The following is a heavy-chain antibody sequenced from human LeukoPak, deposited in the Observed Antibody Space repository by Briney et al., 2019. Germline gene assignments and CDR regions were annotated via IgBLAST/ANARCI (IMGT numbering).Heavy chain of an antibody. D-gene: IGHD2-2*01. CDR1: GFTFYNYA. Sequence: PGGSLRLSCAASGFTFYNYAMSWVRQAPGKGLEWVSALIDSGDTTYYADSVKGRFTISRDNAKNSLYLQMNSLRAEDTAVYYCASTPRDYWGQGTLVTVSS. CDR3: ASTPRDY. CDR2: LIDSGDTT. J-gene: IGHJ4*02. V-gene: IGHV3-23*01.